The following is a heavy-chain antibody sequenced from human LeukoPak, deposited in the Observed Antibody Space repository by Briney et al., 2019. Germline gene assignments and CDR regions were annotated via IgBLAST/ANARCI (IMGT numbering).Heavy chain of an antibody. Sequence: PSETLSLTCAVYGGSFSGYYWSWLRQPPGKGLEWIGEINHSRSTNYNPSLKSRVTISVDTSKNQFSLKLSSVTAADTAVYYCARGFVVVTAIKYYFDYWGQGTLVTVSS. J-gene: IGHJ4*02. CDR3: ARGFVVVTAIKYYFDY. V-gene: IGHV4-34*01. CDR2: INHSRST. CDR1: GGSFSGYY. D-gene: IGHD2-21*02.